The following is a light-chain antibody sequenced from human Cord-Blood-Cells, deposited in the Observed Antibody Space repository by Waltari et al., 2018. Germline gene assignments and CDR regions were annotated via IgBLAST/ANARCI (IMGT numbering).Light chain of an antibody. Sequence: DIQMTQSPSSLSASVGDRVTITCQASQDISNYLNWYHTKPGKAPKLLIYDASNLETGVPSRFSGSGSGTDFTFTISSLQPEDIATYYCQQYDNLLPLTFGGGTKVEIK. CDR3: QQYDNLLPLT. J-gene: IGKJ4*01. V-gene: IGKV1-33*01. CDR2: DAS. CDR1: QDISNY.